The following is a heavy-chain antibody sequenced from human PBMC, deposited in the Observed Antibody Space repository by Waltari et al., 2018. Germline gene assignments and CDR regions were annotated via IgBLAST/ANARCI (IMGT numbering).Heavy chain of an antibody. CDR1: GGTFSSYA. J-gene: IGHJ5*02. V-gene: IGHV1-69*12. CDR3: AVATNQVGPTGVGWFDP. CDR2: VIPILGTA. D-gene: IGHD1-26*01. Sequence: QVQLVQSGAEVKKPGSSVKVSCKASGGTFSSYAISWVRQAPGQGLAWMGGVIPILGTANYAQEFQGRVSITADESTSTAYMELSSLRSEDTAVYYCAVATNQVGPTGVGWFDPWGQGTLVTVSS.